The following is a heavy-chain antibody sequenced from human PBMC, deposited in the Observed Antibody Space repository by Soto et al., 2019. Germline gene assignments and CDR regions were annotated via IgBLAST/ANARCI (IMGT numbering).Heavy chain of an antibody. D-gene: IGHD3-22*01. CDR2: INGGNGDT. Sequence: ASVQVSCKASGYTFTGYAIHWVRPAPGQRLEWMGWINGGNGDTKYSQKFQGRVTITADKSTSTAYMELSSLRSEDTAMYYCARGLDYDSSAFYFFFGGQGTLVTVSS. CDR1: GYTFTGYA. J-gene: IGHJ4*02. CDR3: ARGLDYDSSAFYFFF. V-gene: IGHV1-3*01.